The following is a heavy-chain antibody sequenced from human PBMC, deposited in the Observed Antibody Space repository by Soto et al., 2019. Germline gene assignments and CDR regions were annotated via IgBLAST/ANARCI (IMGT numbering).Heavy chain of an antibody. V-gene: IGHV3-21*01. CDR3: ASKIAVASSY. Sequence: AGGSMRLSCAASGFALSSYSMNWVRQAPGKGLEWVSSIRSSSSYIYYAGSVKGRFTISRDNAKNSLYLQMNSLRAEDTAVYYCASKIAVASSYWGQGTLVTVSS. CDR2: IRSSSSYI. D-gene: IGHD6-19*01. CDR1: GFALSSYS. J-gene: IGHJ4*02.